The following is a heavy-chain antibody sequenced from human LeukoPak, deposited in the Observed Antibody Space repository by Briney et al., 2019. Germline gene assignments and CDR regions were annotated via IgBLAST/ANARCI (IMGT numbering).Heavy chain of an antibody. D-gene: IGHD3-22*01. CDR1: GFTFSSYA. CDR3: AKDLAQPLYCYDSSGYS. V-gene: IGHV3-23*01. J-gene: IGHJ4*02. Sequence: GGSLRLSCAASGFTFSSYAMSWVRQAPGKGLEWVSAISGSGGSTYYADSVKGRFTISRDNSKNTLYLQMNSLRAEDTAVYYCAKDLAQPLYCYDSSGYSWGQGTLVTVSS. CDR2: ISGSGGST.